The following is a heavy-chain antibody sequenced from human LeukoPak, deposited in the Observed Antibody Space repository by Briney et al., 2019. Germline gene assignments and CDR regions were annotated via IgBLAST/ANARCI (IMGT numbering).Heavy chain of an antibody. V-gene: IGHV4-59*08. CDR1: GGSISSYY. J-gene: IGHJ4*02. Sequence: SETLSLTCTVSGGSISSYYWSWIRQPPGKGLEWIGYIYYSGSTNYNPSLKSRVTISVDTSKNQFSLKLSSVTAADTAVYYCAGGYRSGSPNQYWGQVTLVTVSS. CDR3: AGGYRSGSPNQY. CDR2: IYYSGST. D-gene: IGHD3-10*01.